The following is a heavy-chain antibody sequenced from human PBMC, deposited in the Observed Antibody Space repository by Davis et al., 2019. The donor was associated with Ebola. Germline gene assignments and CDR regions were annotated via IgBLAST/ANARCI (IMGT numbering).Heavy chain of an antibody. Sequence: SETLSLTCTVSGGSISSYYWSWIRQPPGKGLEWIGYIYYRGSTNYNPSLKSRVTISVDTSKNQFSLKLSSVTAADTAVYYCASTMRLHLGETYDYWGQGTLVTVSS. CDR1: GGSISSYY. D-gene: IGHD3-16*01. CDR3: ASTMRLHLGETYDY. J-gene: IGHJ4*02. V-gene: IGHV4-59*08. CDR2: IYYRGST.